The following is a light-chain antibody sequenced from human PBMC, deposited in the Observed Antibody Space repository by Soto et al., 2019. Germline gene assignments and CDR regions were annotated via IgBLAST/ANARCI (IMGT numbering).Light chain of an antibody. CDR3: HQANSVPIT. Sequence: DIQMTQSPSSVSASLGDRVIITCRASQGISNWLAWYQQKPGKAPKLLIYAASSLQSGVPSRFRGSGSGTDFTLTISRLQREDFATDSRHQANSVPITFGQRTRLEIK. CDR1: QGISNW. V-gene: IGKV1D-12*01. CDR2: AAS. J-gene: IGKJ5*01.